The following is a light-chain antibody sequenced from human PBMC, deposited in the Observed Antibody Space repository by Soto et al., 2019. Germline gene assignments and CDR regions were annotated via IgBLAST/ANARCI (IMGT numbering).Light chain of an antibody. CDR2: EVS. J-gene: IGLJ2*01. CDR1: SSDVGDYKF. Sequence: QSVLTQPPSASGSPGQSVTISCTGTSSDVGDYKFVSWYQQHPGKAPKLLIYEVSRRPSGVPARFSGSKSGNTASLTVSGLQAEDEADYYCSSYAGNNNVVFGGGTQLTVL. CDR3: SSYAGNNNVV. V-gene: IGLV2-8*01.